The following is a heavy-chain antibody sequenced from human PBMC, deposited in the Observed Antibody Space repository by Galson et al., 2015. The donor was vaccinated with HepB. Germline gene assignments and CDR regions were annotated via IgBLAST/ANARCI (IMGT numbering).Heavy chain of an antibody. CDR3: ARMESSSWYTYYYGMDV. Sequence: SVKVSCKASGGTFSSYAIGWVRQAPGQGLEWMGRIIPILGIANYAQKFQGRVTITADKSTSTAYMELSSLRSEDTAVYYCARMESSSWYTYYYGMDVWGQGTTVTVSS. V-gene: IGHV1-69*04. CDR2: IIPILGIA. J-gene: IGHJ6*02. CDR1: GGTFSSYA. D-gene: IGHD6-13*01.